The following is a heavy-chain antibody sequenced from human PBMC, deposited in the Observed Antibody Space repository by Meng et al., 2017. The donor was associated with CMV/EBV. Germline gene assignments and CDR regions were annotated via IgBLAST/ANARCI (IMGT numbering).Heavy chain of an antibody. CDR1: GFTFSSYS. J-gene: IGHJ4*02. CDR2: ISSSSSTI. D-gene: IGHD3/OR15-3a*01. Sequence: GESLKISCAASGFTFSSYSMNWVRQAPGEGLEWVSYISSSSSTIYYADSVKGRFTISRDNAKNSLYLQMNSLRAEDTAVYYCAAGLETQEYYFDYWGQGTLVTVSS. V-gene: IGHV3-48*04. CDR3: AAGLETQEYYFDY.